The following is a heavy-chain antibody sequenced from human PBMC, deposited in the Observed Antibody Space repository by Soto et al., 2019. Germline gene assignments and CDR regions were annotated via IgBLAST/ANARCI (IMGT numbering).Heavy chain of an antibody. V-gene: IGHV3-11*01. CDR3: ATQGGPGDAFAI. CDR2: ISSSGRSI. Sequence: QVQLVESGGGLVTPGGSLRLSCAASGFTFSDYYMSWIRQAPGKGLEWVSYISSSGRSIYYADSMKGRFTVSRDNSKTSLYLQMNSLRAEDTAVYYCATQGGPGDAFAIWGQGTVVTVSS. J-gene: IGHJ3*02. CDR1: GFTFSDYY. D-gene: IGHD3-16*01.